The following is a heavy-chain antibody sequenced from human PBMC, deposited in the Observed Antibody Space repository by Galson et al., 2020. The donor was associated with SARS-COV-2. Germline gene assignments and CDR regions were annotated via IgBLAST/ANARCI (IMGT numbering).Heavy chain of an antibody. CDR2: IYYSGST. V-gene: IGHV4-31*02. J-gene: IGHJ6*02. Sequence: SETLSLTCSVSGGSISSGPYYWTWIRQHPGKGLEWIGYIYYSGSTYYNPSLKRRITISGDTAKNQFSLKLNSVTAADTAVYYCARAENLYYDNGIDVWGQGTTVTVSS. CDR1: GGSISSGPYY. CDR3: ARAENLYYDNGIDV.